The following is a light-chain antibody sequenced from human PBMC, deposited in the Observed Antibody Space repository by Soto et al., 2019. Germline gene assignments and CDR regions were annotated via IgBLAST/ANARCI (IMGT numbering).Light chain of an antibody. Sequence: EIVMTQSPATLSVSPGERASLSCRASRSGSSNLGWYQQKPGQAPRLLIYGASTRATGIPARFSGSGPGTEFTLTISSLQSEDFAVYYCQQYNNWPPWTFGQGTKVDI. J-gene: IGKJ1*01. CDR3: QQYNNWPPWT. CDR2: GAS. V-gene: IGKV3-15*01. CDR1: RSGSSN.